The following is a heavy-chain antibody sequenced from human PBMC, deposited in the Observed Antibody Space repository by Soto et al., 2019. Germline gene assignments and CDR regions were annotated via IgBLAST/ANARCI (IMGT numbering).Heavy chain of an antibody. J-gene: IGHJ2*01. CDR3: AKGSGLSPWYFDL. D-gene: IGHD3-3*01. CDR2: VGGSDPNS. V-gene: IGHV3-23*01. CDR1: GFTFSSYA. Sequence: EVQLLESGGGLVQPGGSLRLSCAVSGFTFSSYAMSWVRRAPGKGLEWVSAVGGSDPNSYYADSVKGRFTISRDISKNTLYLQMNSLRDEDTALYYCAKGSGLSPWYFDLWGRGTLVTVSS.